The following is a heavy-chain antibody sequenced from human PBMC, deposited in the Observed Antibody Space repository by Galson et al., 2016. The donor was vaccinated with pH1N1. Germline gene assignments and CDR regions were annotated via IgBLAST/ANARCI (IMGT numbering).Heavy chain of an antibody. CDR3: ARAGSSWDTYYYSYGMDV. Sequence: SLRLSCAASGFTFSSYWMSWVRQAPGKGLEWVANIKQDGSEKHYVDSVEGRFTISRDNAKNSLYLQMNSLRAEDTAVYYCARAGSSWDTYYYSYGMDVWGQGTTVTVSS. J-gene: IGHJ6*02. D-gene: IGHD6-13*01. V-gene: IGHV3-7*03. CDR2: IKQDGSEK. CDR1: GFTFSSYW.